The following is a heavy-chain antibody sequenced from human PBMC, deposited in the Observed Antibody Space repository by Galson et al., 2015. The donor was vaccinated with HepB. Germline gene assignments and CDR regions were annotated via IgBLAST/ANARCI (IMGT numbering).Heavy chain of an antibody. Sequence: QSGAEVKKPGESLRISCKGSGYSFTSYWISWVRQMPGKGLEWMGRIDPSDSYTNYSPSFQGHVTISADKSISTAYLQWSSLKASDTAMYYCASETSSSSDYYYYYGMDVWGQGTTVTVSS. CDR3: ASETSSSSDYYYYYGMDV. CDR1: GYSFTSYW. D-gene: IGHD6-6*01. J-gene: IGHJ6*02. CDR2: IDPSDSYT. V-gene: IGHV5-10-1*01.